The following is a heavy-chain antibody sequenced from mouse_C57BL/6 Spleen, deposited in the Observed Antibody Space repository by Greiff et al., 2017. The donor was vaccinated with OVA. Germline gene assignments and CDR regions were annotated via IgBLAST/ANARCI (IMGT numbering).Heavy chain of an antibody. CDR1: GYSFTGYY. V-gene: IGHV1-42*01. Sequence: VQLKQSGPELVKPGASVKISCKASGYSFTGYYMNWVKQSPEKSLEWIGEINPSTGGTTYNQKFKAKATLTVDKSSSTAYMQLKSLTSEDSAVYYCASTGTEYFDVWGTGTTVTVSS. D-gene: IGHD4-1*02. CDR2: INPSTGGT. J-gene: IGHJ1*03. CDR3: ASTGTEYFDV.